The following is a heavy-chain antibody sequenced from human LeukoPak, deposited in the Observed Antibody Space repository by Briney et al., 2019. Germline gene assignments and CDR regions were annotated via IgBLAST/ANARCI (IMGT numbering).Heavy chain of an antibody. V-gene: IGHV3-64D*06. J-gene: IGHJ4*02. D-gene: IGHD2-2*02. CDR2: ISINGGST. Sequence: GGSLRLSCSASGFTFSSYAMHWVRLTPGKGLEYVSAISINGGSTYYTDSVKGRFTISRDNAKNTLYLQMSSLRAEDTAVYYCVRRSPRDCSTTSCYSSSWYFDYWGQGTLVTVSS. CDR3: VRRSPRDCSTTSCYSSSWYFDY. CDR1: GFTFSSYA.